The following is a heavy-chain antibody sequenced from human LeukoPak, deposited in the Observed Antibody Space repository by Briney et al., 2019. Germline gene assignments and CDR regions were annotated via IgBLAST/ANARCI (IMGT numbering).Heavy chain of an antibody. D-gene: IGHD2-2*01. CDR2: IDGSGGTT. J-gene: IGHJ4*02. CDR3: AKAHCSSTSCSRADN. Sequence: GSLRLSCAASGFTFTRNAMAWVRQAPGKGLEWVSAIDGSGGTTFYADSVKGRVTISRVQSTNTVYLQMNSLRADDTAVYYCAKAHCSSTSCSRADNWGQEAQVTVSS. V-gene: IGHV3-23*01. CDR1: GFTFTRNA.